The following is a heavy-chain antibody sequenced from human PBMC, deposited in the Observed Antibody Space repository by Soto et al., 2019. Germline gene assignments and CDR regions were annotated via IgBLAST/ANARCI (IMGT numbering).Heavy chain of an antibody. CDR1: GGTFSSYA. V-gene: IGHV1-69*05. D-gene: IGHD3-22*01. J-gene: IGHJ4*02. CDR3: ARGRTTDYYDSSGYYDY. CDR2: IIPIFGTA. Sequence: SVKVSCKASGGTFSSYAISWVRQAPGQGLEWMGGIIPIFGTANYAQKFQGRVTITTDESTSTAYMELSSLRTEDTAVYYCARGRTTDYYDSSGYYDYWGQGTLVTVSS.